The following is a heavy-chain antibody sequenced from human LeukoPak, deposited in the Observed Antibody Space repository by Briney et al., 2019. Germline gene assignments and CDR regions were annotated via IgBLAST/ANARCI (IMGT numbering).Heavy chain of an antibody. D-gene: IGHD5-18*01. CDR2: IRYDGSNK. J-gene: IGHJ4*02. CDR1: GFTFSSYG. V-gene: IGHV3-30*02. CDR3: AKEWGHSYGLRYFXX. Sequence: GGSLRLSCAASGFTFSSYGMHWVRQAPGKGLEWVAFIRYDGSNKYYADSVKGRFTISRDNSKNTLYLQMNSLRAEDTAVYYCAKEWGHSYGLRYFXXWGQGTLVTV.